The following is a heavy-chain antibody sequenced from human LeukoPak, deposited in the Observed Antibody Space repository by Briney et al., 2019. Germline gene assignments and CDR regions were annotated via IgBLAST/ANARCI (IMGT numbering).Heavy chain of an antibody. J-gene: IGHJ4*02. D-gene: IGHD4-23*01. V-gene: IGHV3-48*02. CDR1: GFTFSDYS. Sequence: QPGGSLRLSCAASGFTFSDYSMNWVRQATGKGLEWVSYINSGSSTIYYVDSVEGRFTISRDNAKNSLYLQMNSLRDEDTAVYHCARTRSKVGTPTFDYWGQGTLVTVSS. CDR2: INSGSSTI. CDR3: ARTRSKVGTPTFDY.